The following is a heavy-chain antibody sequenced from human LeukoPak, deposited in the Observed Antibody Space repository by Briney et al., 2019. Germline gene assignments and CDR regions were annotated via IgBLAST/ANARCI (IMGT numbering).Heavy chain of an antibody. J-gene: IGHJ4*02. CDR2: ISAYNGNT. Sequence: ASVKVSFKASGYTFNIYGITWVRQAPGQGLEWMGWISAYNGNTNYARKLQGRVIMTTDTSTSTAYMELRSLRSDDTAVYYCARDNSATSDCSSTSCYHFHYWGQGTLVTVSS. D-gene: IGHD2-2*01. CDR3: ARDNSATSDCSSTSCYHFHY. V-gene: IGHV1-18*04. CDR1: GYTFNIYG.